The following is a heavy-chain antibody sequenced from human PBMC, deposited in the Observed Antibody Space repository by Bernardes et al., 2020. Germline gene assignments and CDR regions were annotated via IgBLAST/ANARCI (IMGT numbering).Heavy chain of an antibody. CDR1: GGSFSGYY. V-gene: IGHV4-34*01. D-gene: IGHD3-3*01. Sequence: SETLSLICAVYGGSFSGYYWSWIRQPPGKGLEWIGEINHSGSTNYNPSLKSRVTISVDTSKNQFSLKLSSVTAADTAVYYCARVVKIFGVVLDYWGQGTLVTVSS. J-gene: IGHJ4*02. CDR2: INHSGST. CDR3: ARVVKIFGVVLDY.